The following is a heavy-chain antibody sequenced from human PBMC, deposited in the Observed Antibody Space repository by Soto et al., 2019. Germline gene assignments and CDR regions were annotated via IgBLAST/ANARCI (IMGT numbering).Heavy chain of an antibody. CDR3: ARLVRGVRADAFDI. J-gene: IGHJ3*02. CDR1: GGSISSSSYY. Sequence: QLQLQESGPGLVKPSETLSLTCTVSGGSISSSSYYWGWIRQPPGKGLEWIGSIYYSGSTYYNPSLKSRVTISVDTSKNQFSLKLSSVTAADTAVYYCARLVRGVRADAFDIWGQGTMVTVSS. V-gene: IGHV4-39*01. CDR2: IYYSGST. D-gene: IGHD3-10*01.